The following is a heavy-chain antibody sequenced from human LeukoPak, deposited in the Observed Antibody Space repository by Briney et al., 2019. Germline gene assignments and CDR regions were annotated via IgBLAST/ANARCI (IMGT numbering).Heavy chain of an antibody. D-gene: IGHD6-13*01. CDR3: ARGSSSNYNFYMEA. V-gene: IGHV3-23*01. CDR2: ISGSGDGI. CDR1: GFTFRSYA. J-gene: IGHJ6*03. Sequence: GGSLRLSCAASGFTFRSYAMSWVRQAPGKGLEWVSTISGSGDGIYYADSVKGRFAISRDNSKNTLYLQMNRLRDEDTAVYYCARGSSSNYNFYMEAWGKGTTVTVSS.